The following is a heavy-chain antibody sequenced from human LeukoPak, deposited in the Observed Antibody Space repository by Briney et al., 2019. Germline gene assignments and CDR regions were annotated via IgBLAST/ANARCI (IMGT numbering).Heavy chain of an antibody. Sequence: PGGSLRLSCAASGFTLSGYWMHWVRQAPGKGLVWVSRINTDGSSTGYADSVKGRFTISRDNARNTLNLQMKSLRAEDTAVYYCARGGHYFDYWGQGSLVTVSS. CDR3: ARGGHYFDY. J-gene: IGHJ4*02. D-gene: IGHD1-26*01. CDR2: INTDGSST. V-gene: IGHV3-74*01. CDR1: GFTLSGYW.